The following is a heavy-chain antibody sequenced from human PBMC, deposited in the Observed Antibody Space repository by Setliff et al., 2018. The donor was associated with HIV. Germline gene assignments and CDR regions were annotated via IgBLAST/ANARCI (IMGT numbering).Heavy chain of an antibody. Sequence: PSETLSLTCGLNGLPFGNYYWNWIRQSPGKGLEWIVEVNHNGNINYNPSLQSRVTVPVDTSKPNYSLKMNSVTAADTAVYYCAITLVGVTTEMYWGQGTLVTVSS. CDR3: AITLVGVTTEMY. V-gene: IGHV4-34*01. CDR1: GLPFGNYY. CDR2: VNHNGNI. J-gene: IGHJ4*02. D-gene: IGHD2-21*02.